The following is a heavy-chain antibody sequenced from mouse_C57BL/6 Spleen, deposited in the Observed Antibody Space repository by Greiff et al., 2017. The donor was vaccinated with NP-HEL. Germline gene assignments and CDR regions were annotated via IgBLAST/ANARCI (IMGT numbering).Heavy chain of an antibody. CDR1: GYTFTSYW. D-gene: IGHD1-1*01. CDR2: IYPGSGST. CDR3: AREGITTVTDV. J-gene: IGHJ1*03. Sequence: VQLQQPGAELVKPGASVKMSCKASGYTFTSYWITWVKQRPGQGLEWIGDIYPGSGSTNYNEKFKSKATLTVDTSSSTAYMQLSSLTSEDSAVYYCAREGITTVTDVWCTGTTVTVSS. V-gene: IGHV1-55*01.